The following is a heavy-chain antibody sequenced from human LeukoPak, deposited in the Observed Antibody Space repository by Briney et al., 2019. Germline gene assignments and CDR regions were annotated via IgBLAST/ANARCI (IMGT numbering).Heavy chain of an antibody. J-gene: IGHJ5*02. CDR1: GGSISSGGYY. V-gene: IGHV4-39*07. D-gene: IGHD1-26*01. Sequence: SETLSLTCTVSGGSISSGGYYWSWIRQPPGKGLEWIGEINHSGSTNYNPSLKSRVTISVDTSKNQFSLKLSSVTAADTAVYYCARGRRGRGVFDPWGQGTLVTVSS. CDR3: ARGRRGRGVFDP. CDR2: INHSGST.